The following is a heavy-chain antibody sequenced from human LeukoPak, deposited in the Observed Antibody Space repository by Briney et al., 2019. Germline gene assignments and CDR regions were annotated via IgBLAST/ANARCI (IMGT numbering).Heavy chain of an antibody. V-gene: IGHV3-74*01. J-gene: IGHJ4*02. D-gene: IGHD3-9*01. CDR2: INSDGSST. CDR3: TRPLPFNYFDR. Sequence: GGSLRLSCAASGFTFSSYWMHWVRQAPGKGLVWVSRINSDGSSTSYPDSVKGRFTISRDNAKNTLYLQMNSLRAEDTAVYYCTRPLPFNYFDRWGQGTLVTVSS. CDR1: GFTFSSYW.